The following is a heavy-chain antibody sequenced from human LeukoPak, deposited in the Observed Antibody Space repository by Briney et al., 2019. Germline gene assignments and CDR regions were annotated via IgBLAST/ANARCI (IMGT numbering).Heavy chain of an antibody. V-gene: IGHV3-33*01. CDR1: GFTFSSYG. CDR2: IWYDGSNK. CDR3: GRGSDRSCFDY. J-gene: IGHJ4*02. Sequence: GGSLRLSCAASGFTFSSYGMHWVRQAPGKGLEWVAVIWYDGSNKYYADSVKGRFTISRDNSKNTLYLQMNSLRAEDTAVYYRGRGSDRSCFDYWGQGTLVTVSS. D-gene: IGHD1-26*01.